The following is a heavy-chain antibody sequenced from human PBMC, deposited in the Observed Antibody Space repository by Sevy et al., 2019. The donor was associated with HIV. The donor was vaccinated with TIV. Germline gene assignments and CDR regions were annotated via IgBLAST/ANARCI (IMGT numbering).Heavy chain of an antibody. CDR1: GGSISSYY. J-gene: IGHJ3*02. D-gene: IGHD5-12*01. Sequence: SETLSLTCTVSGGSISSYYWSWIRQPAGKGLEWIGRIYTSGSTNYKPSLKSRVTMSVDTSKNQFSLKLSSVTAADTAVYYCARDGNGYNYRDAFDIWGQGTMVTVSS. CDR3: ARDGNGYNYRDAFDI. CDR2: IYTSGST. V-gene: IGHV4-4*07.